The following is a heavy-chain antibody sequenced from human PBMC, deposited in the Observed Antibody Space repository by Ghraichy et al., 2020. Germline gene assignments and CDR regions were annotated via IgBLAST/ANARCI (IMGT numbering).Heavy chain of an antibody. Sequence: ASVKVSCKASGYSFTGYYMHWVRLAPGQGLEWMGRIDPNSGGTNYAQKFQGRVTLTRDTSSSTAYMELSRLRSDDTSVYYCAREVYSNREFYYYYYGMDVWGQGTTVTVSS. CDR2: IDPNSGGT. D-gene: IGHD4-11*01. J-gene: IGHJ6*02. CDR1: GYSFTGYY. V-gene: IGHV1-2*06. CDR3: AREVYSNREFYYYYYGMDV.